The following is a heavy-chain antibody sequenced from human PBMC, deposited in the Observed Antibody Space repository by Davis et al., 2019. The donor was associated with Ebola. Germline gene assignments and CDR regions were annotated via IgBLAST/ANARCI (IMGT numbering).Heavy chain of an antibody. Sequence: PGGSLRLSCAASGFTFSSYDMYWVRQAPGKGLEWVAVISYDGINEYYADSVKGRFTISRDNSKNTLYLQMTSLRSDDTAVYYCAKGYRSDWYGPMDVWGQGTTVTVSS. CDR3: AKGYRSDWYGPMDV. V-gene: IGHV3-30*18. D-gene: IGHD6-13*01. CDR2: ISYDGINE. J-gene: IGHJ6*02. CDR1: GFTFSSYD.